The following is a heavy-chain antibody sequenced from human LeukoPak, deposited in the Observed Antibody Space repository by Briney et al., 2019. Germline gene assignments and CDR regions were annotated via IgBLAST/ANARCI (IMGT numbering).Heavy chain of an antibody. Sequence: ASVKVSCKASGCTFTGYYMHWVRQAPGQGLEWMGWINPNSGGTNYAQKFQGRVTMTRDTSISTAYMELSRLRSDDTAIYYCARRAGEYPHPYDYWGQGTLVTVSS. CDR2: INPNSGGT. CDR1: GCTFTGYY. J-gene: IGHJ4*02. D-gene: IGHD2-2*02. V-gene: IGHV1-2*02. CDR3: ARRAGEYPHPYDY.